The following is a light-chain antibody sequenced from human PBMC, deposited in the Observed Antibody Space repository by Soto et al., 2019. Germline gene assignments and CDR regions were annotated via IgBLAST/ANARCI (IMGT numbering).Light chain of an antibody. CDR2: KVD. CDR3: SSYTTVPSPQWV. Sequence: QSVLTQPASVSGSPGQSITISCTGTSSDVGGYNYVSWYQQHPGKAPKLMIYKVDNRPSGISDRFSASKSGNTASLTISGLQAEDEAHYYCSSYTTVPSPQWVFAGGTKLTVL. V-gene: IGLV2-14*01. CDR1: SSDVGGYNY. J-gene: IGLJ3*02.